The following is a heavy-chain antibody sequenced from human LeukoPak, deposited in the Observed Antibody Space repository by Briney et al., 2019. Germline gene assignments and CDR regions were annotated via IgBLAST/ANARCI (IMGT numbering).Heavy chain of an antibody. D-gene: IGHD3-22*01. Sequence: QPGGSLRLSCVASGFTFSSYSMNWVRQAPGKGLEWVSYISSSSSTIYYADSVKGRFTISRDNAKKSMYLQMNSLRAEDTAIYYCVRACYYDSSGYCHDAFDMWGQGTKVTVSS. V-gene: IGHV3-48*04. CDR1: GFTFSSYS. CDR2: ISSSSSTI. CDR3: VRACYYDSSGYCHDAFDM. J-gene: IGHJ3*02.